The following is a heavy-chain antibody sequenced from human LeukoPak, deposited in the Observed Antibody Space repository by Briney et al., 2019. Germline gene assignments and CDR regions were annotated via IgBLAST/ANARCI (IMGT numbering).Heavy chain of an antibody. V-gene: IGHV3-48*04. D-gene: IGHD3-3*01. J-gene: IGHJ4*02. CDR1: GFSFPSHS. Sequence: PGGSLRLSCAASGFSFPSHSFHWVRQSPGKGLEWVAYIGTSTSTIYQTKSVKGRFSISRDNAKNSLFLQMDSLRVEDTAVYYCARDRGTSGVVDSWGQGTLVAVSS. CDR3: ARDRGTSGVVDS. CDR2: IGTSTSTI.